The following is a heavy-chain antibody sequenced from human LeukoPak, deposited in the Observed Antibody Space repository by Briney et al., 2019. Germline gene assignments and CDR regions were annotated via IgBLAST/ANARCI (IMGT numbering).Heavy chain of an antibody. CDR1: GFTFSNYW. V-gene: IGHV3-7*01. J-gene: IGHJ4*02. D-gene: IGHD4-11*01. CDR3: VRDRGYSNFDY. CDR2: MKEDGSEI. Sequence: GGSLRLSCATSGFTFSNYWMSWVRQAPGKGLEWVANMKEDGSEINYVASVKGRFTISRDNAQDSLYLQMNSLRAEDTAVYYCVRDRGYSNFDYWGQGTLVTVSS.